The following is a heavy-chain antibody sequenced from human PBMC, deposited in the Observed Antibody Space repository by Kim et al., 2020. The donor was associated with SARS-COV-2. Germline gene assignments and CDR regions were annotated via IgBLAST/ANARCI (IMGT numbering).Heavy chain of an antibody. CDR2: ISLDGRTT. Sequence: GGSLRLSCAASGLTSSPYWMNWVRQAPGKGLDWVSRISLDGRTTDYADNVKGRFTISRDNAKNTVYLHMHSLTGDDTAVYYCAMRDGYPSGRDYWGRGSL. V-gene: IGHV3-74*01. D-gene: IGHD1-1*01. CDR3: AMRDGYPSGRDY. J-gene: IGHJ4*02. CDR1: GLTSSPYW.